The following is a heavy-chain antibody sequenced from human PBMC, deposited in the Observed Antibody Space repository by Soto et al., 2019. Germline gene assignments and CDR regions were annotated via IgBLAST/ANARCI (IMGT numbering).Heavy chain of an antibody. CDR2: IPYSGST. D-gene: IGHD3-10*01. CDR1: GASITTYY. V-gene: IGHV4-59*01. CDR3: ARDWDSSGLFDP. J-gene: IGHJ5*02. Sequence: SETLSLTCSVSGASITTYYWSWIRQPPGKGLEWIGSIPYSGSTKYNPSLESRVMISLDTSKNQFSLRLTSVTAADTALYYCARDWDSSGLFDPWGQGALVTVSS.